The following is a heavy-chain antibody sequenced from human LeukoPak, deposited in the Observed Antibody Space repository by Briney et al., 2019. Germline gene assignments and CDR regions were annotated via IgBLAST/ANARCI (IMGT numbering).Heavy chain of an antibody. J-gene: IGHJ5*01. CDR2: IYYSGST. D-gene: IGHD2-8*01. Sequence: KPSETLSLTCTVSGGSISSSSYYWGWIRQPPGKGLEWIGSIYYSGSTYYNPSLKSRVTISVDTSKNQFSLKLRSVTAADTAVYYCVSPKTNGWFDSWGQGSLVTVSS. CDR1: GGSISSSSYY. V-gene: IGHV4-39*07. CDR3: VSPKTNGWFDS.